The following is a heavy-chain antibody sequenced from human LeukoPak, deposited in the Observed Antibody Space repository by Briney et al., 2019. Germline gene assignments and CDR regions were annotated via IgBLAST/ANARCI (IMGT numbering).Heavy chain of an antibody. CDR3: AIFPGFRRPYNYYYYGMDV. J-gene: IGHJ6*02. V-gene: IGHV3-9*01. CDR2: ISWNSGSI. D-gene: IGHD2-15*01. Sequence: GGSLRLSCAASGFTFDDYAMHWVRQAPGKGLEWVSGISWNSGSIGYADSVKGRSTISRDNAKNSLYLQMNSLRAEDTALYYCAIFPGFRRPYNYYYYGMDVWGQGTTVTVSS. CDR1: GFTFDDYA.